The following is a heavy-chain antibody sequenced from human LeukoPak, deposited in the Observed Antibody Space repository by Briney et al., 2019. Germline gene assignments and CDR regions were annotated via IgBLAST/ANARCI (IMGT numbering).Heavy chain of an antibody. CDR2: MNPNSGNT. CDR3: ARAPRIVGAITKAYYYYGMDV. Sequence: ASMKVSCKASGHTFTSNDINWVRQATGQGLEWMGWMNPNSGNTGYAQKYQGRVTMTRNTSISTAYMELSSLRSEDTAVYYCARAPRIVGAITKAYYYYGMDVWGQGTTVTVSS. D-gene: IGHD1-26*01. J-gene: IGHJ6*02. V-gene: IGHV1-8*01. CDR1: GHTFTSND.